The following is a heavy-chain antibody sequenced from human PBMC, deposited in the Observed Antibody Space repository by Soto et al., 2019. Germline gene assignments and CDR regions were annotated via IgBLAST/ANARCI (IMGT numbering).Heavy chain of an antibody. D-gene: IGHD3-9*01. Sequence: ASVKVSCKASGYTFTSYGISWVRQAPGQGLEWMGWISAYNGNTNYAQKLQGRVTMTTDTSTSTAYMELRSLRPDDTAVYYCAREGDILTGFAWDYYYYMEVWGKGTTVTVSS. V-gene: IGHV1-18*01. J-gene: IGHJ6*03. CDR3: AREGDILTGFAWDYYYYMEV. CDR2: ISAYNGNT. CDR1: GYTFTSYG.